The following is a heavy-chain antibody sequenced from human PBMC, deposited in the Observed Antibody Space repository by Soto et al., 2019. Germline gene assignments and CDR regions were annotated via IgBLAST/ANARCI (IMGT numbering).Heavy chain of an antibody. Sequence: GGSLRLSCVASGFTFSDYYMSWIRQAPGKGLEWVSYISSSSSYTNYADSVKGRFTISRDNAKNSLYLQMNSLRAEDTAVYYCAKDLVLRYFDWLPQYFDYWGQGTLVTVSS. CDR1: GFTFSDYY. CDR2: ISSSSSYT. D-gene: IGHD3-9*01. CDR3: AKDLVLRYFDWLPQYFDY. J-gene: IGHJ4*02. V-gene: IGHV3-11*05.